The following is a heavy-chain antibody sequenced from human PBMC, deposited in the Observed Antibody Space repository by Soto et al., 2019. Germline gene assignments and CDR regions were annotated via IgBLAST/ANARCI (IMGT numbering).Heavy chain of an antibody. V-gene: IGHV3-74*01. Sequence: PGGSLRLSCAASGFTFSSYWMHWVRQAPGKGLVWVSRINSDGSSTSYADSVKGRFTISRDNARNTLYLQMNSLRAEDTAVYYCVRDEPDYGSGIDIWGQGTMVTV. D-gene: IGHD3-10*01. CDR2: INSDGSST. CDR1: GFTFSSYW. CDR3: VRDEPDYGSGIDI. J-gene: IGHJ3*02.